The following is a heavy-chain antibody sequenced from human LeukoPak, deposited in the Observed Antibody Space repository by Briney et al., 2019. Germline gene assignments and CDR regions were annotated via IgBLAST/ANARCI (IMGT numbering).Heavy chain of an antibody. CDR3: ARDLGVDAFDI. Sequence: GGSLRLSCAASGFTVSSNYMSWVRQAPGKGLEWVANIKQDGSEKYYVDSVKGRFTISRDNAKNSLYLQMNSLRAEDTAVYYCARDLGVDAFDIWGQGTMVTVSS. CDR2: IKQDGSEK. CDR1: GFTVSSNY. V-gene: IGHV3-7*01. D-gene: IGHD2-8*01. J-gene: IGHJ3*02.